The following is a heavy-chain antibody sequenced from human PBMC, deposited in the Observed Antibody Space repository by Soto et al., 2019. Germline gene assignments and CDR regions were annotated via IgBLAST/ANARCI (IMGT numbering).Heavy chain of an antibody. CDR2: IWFDGSNK. CDR3: VRTSLVVAVATREDF. Sequence: GGSLRLCCAASGFTFSSYGMHWVRQAPGKGLEWVAGIWFDGSNKFYADSVKGRFTISRDNSKNTVSLQMNSLTAEDTAVYYCVRTSLVVAVATREDFWGQGTLVTVSS. D-gene: IGHD2-15*01. V-gene: IGHV3-33*03. CDR1: GFTFSSYG. J-gene: IGHJ4*02.